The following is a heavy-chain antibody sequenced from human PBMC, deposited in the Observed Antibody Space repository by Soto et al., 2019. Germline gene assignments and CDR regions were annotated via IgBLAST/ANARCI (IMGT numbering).Heavy chain of an antibody. CDR1: GFTFSSYA. Sequence: QVQLVESGGGVVQPGRSLRLSCAASGFTFSSYAMHWVRQAPGKGLEWVAVISYDGSNKYYADSVKGRFTISRDNSKNTLYLQMNSLRAEDTAVYYCARDGPDYGDSSRFDYWGQGTLVTVSS. V-gene: IGHV3-30-3*01. CDR2: ISYDGSNK. CDR3: ARDGPDYGDSSRFDY. J-gene: IGHJ4*02. D-gene: IGHD4-17*01.